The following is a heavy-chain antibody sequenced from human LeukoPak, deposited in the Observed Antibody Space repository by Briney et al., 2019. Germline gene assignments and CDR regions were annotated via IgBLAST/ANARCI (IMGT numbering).Heavy chain of an antibody. V-gene: IGHV3-23*01. CDR3: AVAGTGTLDV. Sequence: GGSLRLSCAASGFTFSSYAMSWVRQAPGKGLEWVSTISISGDRTYYADSVKGRFTISRDNSKNTVYLQVDGLRAEDTAVYYCAVAGTGTLDVWGQGTMVTVSS. J-gene: IGHJ3*01. CDR1: GFTFSSYA. D-gene: IGHD6-19*01. CDR2: ISISGDRT.